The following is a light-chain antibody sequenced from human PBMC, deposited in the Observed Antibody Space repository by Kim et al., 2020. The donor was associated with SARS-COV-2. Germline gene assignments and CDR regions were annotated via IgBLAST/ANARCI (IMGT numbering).Light chain of an antibody. CDR1: QSVVTW. Sequence: GDRVTITCRASQSVVTWLAWYQQKPGKAPKLLIYDVFNLESGVPSRFSGRGFGTEFTLTISSLQPDDFATYYCQQYHTYSTFGQGTKVDIK. V-gene: IGKV1-5*01. CDR3: QQYHTYST. CDR2: DVF. J-gene: IGKJ1*01.